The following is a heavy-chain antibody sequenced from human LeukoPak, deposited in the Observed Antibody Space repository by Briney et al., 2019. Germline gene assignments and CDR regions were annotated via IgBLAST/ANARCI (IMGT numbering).Heavy chain of an antibody. J-gene: IGHJ6*03. CDR2: ISWNSGST. CDR1: GFTFDDYA. Sequence: GGSLRLSCAASGFTFDDYAMHWVRQAPGKGLEWVSGISWNSGSTGYADSVKGRFTISRDNAKNSPYLQMNSLRAEDTALYYCAKDIARYSPGGNYYYYYMDVWGKGTTVTISS. CDR3: AKDIARYSPGGNYYYYYMDV. D-gene: IGHD2-15*01. V-gene: IGHV3-9*01.